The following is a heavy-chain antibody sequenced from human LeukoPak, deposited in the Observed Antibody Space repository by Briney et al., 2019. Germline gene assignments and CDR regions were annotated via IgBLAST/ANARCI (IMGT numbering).Heavy chain of an antibody. CDR2: LWNDGSKK. V-gene: IGHV3-33*08. D-gene: IGHD3-16*01. CDR3: GRDSLGGDY. CDR1: GFSFSTFG. Sequence: PGGSLRLSCAASGFSFSTFGMHWARRAPGKGLEWVAVLWNDGSKKFYAESVKGRFTISSDNSQNTLYLQMNRLRAEDTAVYYCGRDSLGGDYWGQGTLVTVSS. J-gene: IGHJ4*02.